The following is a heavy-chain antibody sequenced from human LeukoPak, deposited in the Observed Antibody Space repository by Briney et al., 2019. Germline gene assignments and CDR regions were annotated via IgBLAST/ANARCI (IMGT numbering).Heavy chain of an antibody. V-gene: IGHV3-30*18. J-gene: IGHJ4*02. CDR3: AKVFCSGGSCYGNYFAY. Sequence: GGSLRLSCAGSGFTFSSYGMHWVRQAPGKGLEWVAGISYEKLCRLREGPIQHLQRQFNLQMNSLRAEDTAVYYCAKVFCSGGSCYGNYFAYWGQGTLVTVSS. CDR2: ISYE. CDR1: GFTFSSYG. D-gene: IGHD2-15*01.